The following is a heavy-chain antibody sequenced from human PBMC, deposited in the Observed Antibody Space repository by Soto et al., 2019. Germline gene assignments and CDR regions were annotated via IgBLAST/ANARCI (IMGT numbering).Heavy chain of an antibody. D-gene: IGHD4-17*01. Sequence: SETLSLTCTVSGGSISSYYWSWIRQPPGKGLEWIGYIYYSGSTNYNPSLKSRVTISVDTSKNQFSLKLSSVTAADTAVYYCARRFDYGDYDNNWFDPWGRGPLVTVSS. CDR3: ARRFDYGDYDNNWFDP. V-gene: IGHV4-59*08. J-gene: IGHJ5*02. CDR2: IYYSGST. CDR1: GGSISSYY.